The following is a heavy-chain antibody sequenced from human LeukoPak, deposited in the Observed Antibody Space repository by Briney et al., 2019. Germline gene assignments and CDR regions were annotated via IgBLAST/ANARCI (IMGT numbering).Heavy chain of an antibody. V-gene: IGHV3-23*01. Sequence: GSLRLSCVGSGFTFSSFAVSWVRQAPGKGLEWVSSISGSGGSVYYADSVKGRFTISRDNSKNTIYLHMNSLRAEDTAVYYCAKGDCDWSGGSCYSRRNHFETQWYFDLWGRGTLVTVSS. CDR3: AKGDCDWSGGSCYSRRNHFETQWYFDL. D-gene: IGHD2-15*01. CDR2: ISGSGGSV. CDR1: GFTFSSFA. J-gene: IGHJ2*01.